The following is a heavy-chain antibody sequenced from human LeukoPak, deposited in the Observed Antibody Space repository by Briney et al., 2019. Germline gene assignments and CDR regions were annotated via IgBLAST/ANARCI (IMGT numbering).Heavy chain of an antibody. Sequence: PGGSLRLSCAASGFTFSSYAMSWVRQAPGKGLEWVSAISGSGGSTYYADSVRGRFTISRDNSKNTLYLQMNSLRAEDTAVYYCAKAPAYDFWSGYYDYWGQGTLVTVSS. V-gene: IGHV3-23*01. CDR2: ISGSGGST. CDR1: GFTFSSYA. J-gene: IGHJ4*02. D-gene: IGHD3-3*01. CDR3: AKAPAYDFWSGYYDY.